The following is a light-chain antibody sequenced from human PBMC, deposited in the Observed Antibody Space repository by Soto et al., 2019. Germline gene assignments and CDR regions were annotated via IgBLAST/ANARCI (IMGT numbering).Light chain of an antibody. CDR2: SND. Sequence: QSVLTQPPSASGTPGQRVTISCSGRSSNIGSNTVSWYQQVPGTAPKLLIYSNDQRPSGVPDRFSGSKSGTSASLAIGGLQSEDEADYYCAAWDDSLNGWVFGGGTQLTVL. V-gene: IGLV1-44*01. J-gene: IGLJ3*02. CDR1: SSNIGSNT. CDR3: AAWDDSLNGWV.